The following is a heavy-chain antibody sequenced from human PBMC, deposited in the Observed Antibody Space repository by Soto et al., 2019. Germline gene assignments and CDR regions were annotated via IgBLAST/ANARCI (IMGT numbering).Heavy chain of an antibody. CDR1: GGSISNSSYY. J-gene: IGHJ4*02. CDR3: ARHFWENYILDY. CDR2: IYYTGSG. D-gene: IGHD1-7*01. V-gene: IGHV4-39*01. Sequence: HLQLQESGPGLVKPSETLSLTCTVSGGSISNSSYYWGWIRKTPGKGLEWIGTIYYTGSGHNNPSLNSRVTISVDTPKIHFSLKLSSVTAADTAVYYCARHFWENYILDYWGQGTLVTVSS.